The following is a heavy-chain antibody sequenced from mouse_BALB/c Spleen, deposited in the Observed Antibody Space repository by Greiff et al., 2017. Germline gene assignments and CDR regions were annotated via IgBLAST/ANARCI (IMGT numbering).Heavy chain of an antibody. CDR2: INSNGGST. CDR3: ARGGSSPPYWYFDV. CDR1: GFTFSSYG. Sequence: EVKLMESGGGLVQPGGSLKLSCAASGFTFSSYGMSWVRQTPDKRLELVATINSNGGSTYYPDSVKGRFTISRDNAKNTLYLQMSSLKSEDTAMYYCARGGSSPPYWYFDVWGAGTTVTVSS. V-gene: IGHV5-6-3*01. D-gene: IGHD1-1*01. J-gene: IGHJ1*01.